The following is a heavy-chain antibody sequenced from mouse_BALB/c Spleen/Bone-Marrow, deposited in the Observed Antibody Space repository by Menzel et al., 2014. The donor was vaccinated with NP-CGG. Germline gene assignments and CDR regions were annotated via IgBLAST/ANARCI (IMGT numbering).Heavy chain of an antibody. J-gene: IGHJ4*01. D-gene: IGHD1-1*01. V-gene: IGHV2-6-4*01. CDR2: IWDGGNT. Sequence: VMLVESGPGLVAPSQSLSITCTVSGFSLSRYSIHWVRQPPGEGLEWLGAIWDGGNTDYNSALKSRLSISKDNSKSQVFLKMNSLQTDDTAMYYCARSITTGTMDYWGQGTSVTVSS. CDR3: ARSITTGTMDY. CDR1: GFSLSRYS.